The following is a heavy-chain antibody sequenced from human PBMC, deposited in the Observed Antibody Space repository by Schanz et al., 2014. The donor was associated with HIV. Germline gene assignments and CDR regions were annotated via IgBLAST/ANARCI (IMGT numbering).Heavy chain of an antibody. D-gene: IGHD3-22*01. CDR2: IFVTGST. CDR3: ARQPYDRSGFYMENYFDP. V-gene: IGHV4-4*07. J-gene: IGHJ5*02. Sequence: QEQLQEWGPGLVKPSETLSLSCAVYGGSVRTTYYSWIRQPAGKGLEWLGRIFVTGSTNYNPSLKSRVTMSMDASKNQISLRLTSVTAADTAIYFCARQPYDRSGFYMENYFDPWGQGTLVIVSS. CDR1: GGSVRTTY.